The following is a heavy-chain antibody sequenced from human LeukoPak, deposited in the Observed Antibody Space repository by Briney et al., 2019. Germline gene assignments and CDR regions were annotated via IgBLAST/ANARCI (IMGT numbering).Heavy chain of an antibody. Sequence: KTSETLSFTCTVSGGSISSSSYYWGWIRQPPGKGLEWIGSIYYSGSTYYNPSLKSRVTISVDTSKNQFSLKLSSVTAADTAVYYCARDSVPGIAAAGGWFDPWGQGTLVTVSS. J-gene: IGHJ5*02. D-gene: IGHD6-13*01. CDR3: ARDSVPGIAAAGGWFDP. CDR2: IYYSGST. V-gene: IGHV4-39*07. CDR1: GGSISSSSYY.